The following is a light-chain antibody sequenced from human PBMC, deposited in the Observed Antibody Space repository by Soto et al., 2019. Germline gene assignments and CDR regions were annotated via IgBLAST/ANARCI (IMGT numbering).Light chain of an antibody. Sequence: EVVMTQSPLALPVTLGQPASFSFRSIQSLVYSDGNTYLNWFLQRPGQSPRRIIYKVSNRDSGVPDRFSGSGSGTDFTLKISTVGAEDVGVYYCMQASLTFGGGTKVDIK. CDR1: QSLVYSDGNTY. J-gene: IGKJ4*01. CDR3: MQASLT. V-gene: IGKV2-30*01. CDR2: KVS.